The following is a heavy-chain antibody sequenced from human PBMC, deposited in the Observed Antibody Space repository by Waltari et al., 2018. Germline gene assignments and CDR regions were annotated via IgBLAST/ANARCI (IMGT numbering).Heavy chain of an antibody. V-gene: IGHV1-3*01. CDR3: VRDRPCGGPCLADYFQH. CDR1: GYAFINYG. CDR2: INGDNGNT. J-gene: IGHJ1*01. D-gene: IGHD2-21*01. Sequence: QVQLVQSGAEVKKPGASVKVSCKASGYAFINYGFHWGRQAPGQRLEWMGWINGDNGNTKYSQSFQGQVTFSRDTSANTAYMELSSLKSEDTAVYYCVRDRPCGGPCLADYFQHWGQGTLITVS.